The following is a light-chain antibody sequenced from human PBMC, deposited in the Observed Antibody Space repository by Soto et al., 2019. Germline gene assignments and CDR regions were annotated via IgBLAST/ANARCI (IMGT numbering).Light chain of an antibody. CDR3: QQYGRSPTWT. CDR1: QTVSGSY. V-gene: IGKV3-20*01. CDR2: GAS. Sequence: ENVLTQSPGTLSLSPGERATLSCRASQTVSGSYVAWYQQKPGQTPRLLIYGASTRATGIPDRFSGTGSGTDFTLTISRLEPEDFAVYYCQQYGRSPTWTFGQGTKVDIK. J-gene: IGKJ1*01.